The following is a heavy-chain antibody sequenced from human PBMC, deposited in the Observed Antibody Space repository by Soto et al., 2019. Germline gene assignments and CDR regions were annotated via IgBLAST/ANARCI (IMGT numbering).Heavy chain of an antibody. CDR1: GFTFSNYA. D-gene: IGHD6-6*01. CDR2: ISTSGGNT. Sequence: EVQLLESGGGLVQPGGSLRLSCAASGFTFSNYALTWVRQAPGKGLEWVSNISTSGGNTDYADSVRGRFTISRDNSKNTVYLQRNSLRGEDTAIYYWAKERAARGMDYWGQGTLVTVSS. J-gene: IGHJ4*02. V-gene: IGHV3-23*01. CDR3: AKERAARGMDY.